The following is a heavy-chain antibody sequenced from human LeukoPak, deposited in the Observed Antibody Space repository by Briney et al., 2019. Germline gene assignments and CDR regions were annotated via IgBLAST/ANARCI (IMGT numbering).Heavy chain of an antibody. J-gene: IGHJ5*02. CDR1: GGPISDTNW. V-gene: IGHV4-4*02. D-gene: IGHD3-9*01. Sequence: SGTLSLTCGVSGGPISDTNWWTWFRQPPGKGLERIGEVNLQGSTNYNPSLKRRVTISVGTPKNQFSLKLSSVTAADTAVYYCARVPYYDILTGYSWFDPWGQGTLVTVSS. CDR3: ARVPYYDILTGYSWFDP. CDR2: VNLQGST.